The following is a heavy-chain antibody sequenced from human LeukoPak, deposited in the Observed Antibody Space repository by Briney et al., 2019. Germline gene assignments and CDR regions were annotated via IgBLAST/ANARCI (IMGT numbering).Heavy chain of an antibody. D-gene: IGHD6-19*01. CDR3: ARGQVEQWLRVGYFDY. Sequence: GGSLRLSCAASGFTFSTYGMLWVRQAPGQGPEWVALIRYDGSNKYYADSVKGRFTISRDNAKNSLYLQMNSLRAEDTAVYYCARGQVEQWLRVGYFDYWGQGTLVTVSS. V-gene: IGHV3-30*02. J-gene: IGHJ4*02. CDR2: IRYDGSNK. CDR1: GFTFSTYG.